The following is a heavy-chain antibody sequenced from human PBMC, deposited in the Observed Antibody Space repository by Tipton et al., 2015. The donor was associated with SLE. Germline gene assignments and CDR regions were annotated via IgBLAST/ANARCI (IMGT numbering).Heavy chain of an antibody. J-gene: IGHJ4*02. CDR3: TKETVGNFEH. CDR1: GFTFDDYP. V-gene: IGHV3-43*01. CDR2: IGWDGSTA. D-gene: IGHD2-21*02. Sequence: GSLRLSCVASGFTFDDYPMHWVRQAPGKGLEWVSVIGWDGSTAYYAESVEGRFTMSRDNTKNSLFLQMDSLRSEDSALYYCTKETVGNFEHWGQGTLVTVSS.